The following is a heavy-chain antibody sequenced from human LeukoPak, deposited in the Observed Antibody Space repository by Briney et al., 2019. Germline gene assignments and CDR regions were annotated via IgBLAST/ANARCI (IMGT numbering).Heavy chain of an antibody. D-gene: IGHD3-9*01. CDR2: IFHSGST. CDR1: GGSISSTIW. V-gene: IGHV4-4*02. CDR3: ANSRTVSRYFDY. Sequence: PSGTLSLTCAVSGGSISSTIWWSWVRQPPGKGLEWIGEIFHSGSTNYNPSLESRVTISVDKSKNQFSLKLSSMTAADTAVYYCANSRTVSRYFDYWGQGTLVTVSP. J-gene: IGHJ4*02.